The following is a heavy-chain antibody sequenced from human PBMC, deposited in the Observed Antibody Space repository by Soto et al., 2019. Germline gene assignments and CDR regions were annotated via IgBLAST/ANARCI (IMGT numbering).Heavy chain of an antibody. CDR3: ASYGANVVVVAAGYGFDY. CDR2: INHSGST. V-gene: IGHV4-34*01. CDR1: GGSFSGYY. D-gene: IGHD2-15*01. J-gene: IGHJ4*02. Sequence: PSETLSLTCAVYGGSFSGYYWSWIRQPPGKGLEWIGEINHSGSTNYNPSLKSRVTISVDTSKNQFSLKLSSVTAADTAVYYCASYGANVVVVAAGYGFDYRGQGTLVTVTS.